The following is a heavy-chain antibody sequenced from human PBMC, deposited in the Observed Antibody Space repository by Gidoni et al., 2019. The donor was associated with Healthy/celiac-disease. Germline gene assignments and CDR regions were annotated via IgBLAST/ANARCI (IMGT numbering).Heavy chain of an antibody. CDR3: ARVRGIAAAVDDAFDI. V-gene: IGHV4-34*01. CDR1: VRSFSGYY. CDR2: INHSGRP. D-gene: IGHD6-13*01. Sequence: QVPLQQWGAGLLKPSETMSLTCAVYVRSFSGYYWSWIRQPPGKGLEWIGEINHSGRPNDNPSLKSRVTISVDTSKNQFSLKLSSVTAADTAVYYCARVRGIAAAVDDAFDIWGKGTMVTVSS. J-gene: IGHJ3*02.